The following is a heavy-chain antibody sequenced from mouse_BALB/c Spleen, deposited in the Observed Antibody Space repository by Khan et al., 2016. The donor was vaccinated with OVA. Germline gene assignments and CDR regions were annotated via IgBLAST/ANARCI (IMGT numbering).Heavy chain of an antibody. J-gene: IGHJ4*01. CDR2: ISSGGSYT. CDR3: ARQPGDYEGSVMDY. D-gene: IGHD2-13*01. CDR1: GFTFSNYG. V-gene: IGHV5-6*01. Sequence: EVELVESGGDLVKPGGSLKLSCAASGFTFSNYGMSWVRQTPDKRLEWVATISSGGSYTYYPDSVKGRFTISRDNAKNTLYLQMSSMKSEDTAMYYCARQPGDYEGSVMDYWGQGTSVTVSS.